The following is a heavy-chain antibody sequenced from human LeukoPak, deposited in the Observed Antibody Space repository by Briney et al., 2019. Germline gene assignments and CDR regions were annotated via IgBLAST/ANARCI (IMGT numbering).Heavy chain of an antibody. J-gene: IGHJ4*02. Sequence: GGSLRLSCAASGFTFSSYSMNWVRQAPGKGLEWVSSISSSSSYIYYADSVKGRFTISRDNAKNSLYLQMNSLRAEDTAVYYCARDESYDSSGYYYTPLWSFSDYWGQGTLVTVSS. D-gene: IGHD3-22*01. CDR3: ARDESYDSSGYYYTPLWSFSDY. V-gene: IGHV3-21*01. CDR2: ISSSSSYI. CDR1: GFTFSSYS.